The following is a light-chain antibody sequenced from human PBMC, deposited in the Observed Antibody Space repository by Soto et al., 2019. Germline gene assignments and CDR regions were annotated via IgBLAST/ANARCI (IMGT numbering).Light chain of an antibody. Sequence: DIQMTQSPSSLSASVGDRVTITCRASQGISNYFAWYHQKPGKVPKRVNYPASTLQSGVPYRFSGSGSGTDVTLTICSLKPEDVATYYCQRYSTAHWGFGPGTKVDLK. V-gene: IGKV1-27*01. CDR2: PAS. CDR3: QRYSTAHWG. CDR1: QGISNY. J-gene: IGKJ3*01.